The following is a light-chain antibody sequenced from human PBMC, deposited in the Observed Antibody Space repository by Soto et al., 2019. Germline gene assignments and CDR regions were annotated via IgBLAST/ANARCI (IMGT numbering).Light chain of an antibody. CDR1: QTLSSSY. CDR3: QQYGASRLYT. CDR2: GAS. V-gene: IGKV3-20*01. Sequence: EIVLTQSPGTLSLSPGERATLSCRASQTLSSSYLAWYQQKPGQAPRLLIYGASSRATGIPDRFSGSGSGTDFPLTISRLEPEDFAVYYWQQYGASRLYTFGQGTKLESK. J-gene: IGKJ2*01.